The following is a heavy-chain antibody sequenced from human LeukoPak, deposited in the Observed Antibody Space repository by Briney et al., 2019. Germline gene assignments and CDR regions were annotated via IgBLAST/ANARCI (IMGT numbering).Heavy chain of an antibody. J-gene: IGHJ6*03. Sequence: GASVKVSCKASGYTFTSYGISWVRQAPGQGLEWMGGISAYNGNTNYAQKLQGRVTMTTDTSTSTAYMELRSLRSDDTAVYYCARDVPGYYYYYMDVWGKGTTVTVSS. CDR1: GYTFTSYG. D-gene: IGHD3-10*02. CDR2: ISAYNGNT. CDR3: ARDVPGYYYYYMDV. V-gene: IGHV1-18*01.